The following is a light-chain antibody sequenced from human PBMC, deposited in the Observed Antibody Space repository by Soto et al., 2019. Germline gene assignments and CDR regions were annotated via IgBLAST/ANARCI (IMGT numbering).Light chain of an antibody. CDR3: QQYDNLPRLT. CDR2: DAS. CDR1: EDISSY. Sequence: DLQMTQSPSSLSASVGDRVTIACQASEDISSYLNWDQRKPGKAPKLLIYDASKLETGVPPMFSGSGSATYLAFTISSLQPEDIATNYWQQYDNLPRLTFGGGTQGEIK. J-gene: IGKJ4*01. V-gene: IGKV1-33*01.